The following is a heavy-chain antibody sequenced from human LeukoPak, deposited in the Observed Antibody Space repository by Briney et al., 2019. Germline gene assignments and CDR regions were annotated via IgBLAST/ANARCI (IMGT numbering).Heavy chain of an antibody. CDR2: IYYSGST. J-gene: IGHJ4*02. V-gene: IGHV4-39*07. D-gene: IGHD6-19*01. CDR1: GGSISSSSYY. CDR3: ARGLAVAGNSRFDY. Sequence: SETLSLTCTVSGGSISSSSYYWGWIRQPPGKGLEWIGSIYYSGSTYYNPSLKSRVTISTDTSKNQFSLKLSSVTAADTAVYYCARGLAVAGNSRFDYWGQGTLVTVSS.